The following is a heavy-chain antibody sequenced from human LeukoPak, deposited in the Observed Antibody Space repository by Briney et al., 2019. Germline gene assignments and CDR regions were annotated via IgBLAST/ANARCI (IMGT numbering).Heavy chain of an antibody. J-gene: IGHJ4*02. CDR3: ARHGRVVTAIGQGRPDYFDY. CDR2: IFYGGST. CDR1: RGSISSGTSY. Sequence: SETLSLTCTVSRGSISSGTSYWGWIRQPPGKGLEWIGSIFYGGSTYYNPSLKSRVTMSVDMSKNQFSLKLSSVAAADTAVYYCARHGRVVTAIGQGRPDYFDYWGQGTLVTVSS. V-gene: IGHV4-39*01. D-gene: IGHD2-21*02.